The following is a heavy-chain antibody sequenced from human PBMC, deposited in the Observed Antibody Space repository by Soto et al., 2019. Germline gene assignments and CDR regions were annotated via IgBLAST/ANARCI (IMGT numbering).Heavy chain of an antibody. CDR3: ARDLDGLHDDTSGPFPLPG. CDR2: VHSSGSI. CDR1: GGSISSDDYY. Sequence: SETLSLTCTVSGGSISSDDYYWSWIRQAPGRGLEWIGYVHSSGSIYYNPSLKSRATMSIDTAGNQFSLKVSSVTVADTAVYYCARDLDGLHDDTSGPFPLPGWGQGTLVTVSS. J-gene: IGHJ1*01. D-gene: IGHD3-22*01. V-gene: IGHV4-30-4*01.